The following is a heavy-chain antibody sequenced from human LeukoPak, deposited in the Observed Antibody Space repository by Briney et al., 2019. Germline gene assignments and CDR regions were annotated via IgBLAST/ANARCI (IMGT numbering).Heavy chain of an antibody. D-gene: IGHD6-19*01. CDR3: ARETPQWLAYYYYYYYYMDV. Sequence: PQTLSLTCAISGDSVSSNSAAWNWIRQSPSRGLEWLGRTYYWSKWYNDYAVSVKSRITINPDTSKNQFSLQLNSVTPEDTAVYYCARETPQWLAYYYYYYYYMDVWGKGTTVTISS. J-gene: IGHJ6*03. CDR1: GDSVSSNSAA. V-gene: IGHV6-1*01. CDR2: TYYWSKWYN.